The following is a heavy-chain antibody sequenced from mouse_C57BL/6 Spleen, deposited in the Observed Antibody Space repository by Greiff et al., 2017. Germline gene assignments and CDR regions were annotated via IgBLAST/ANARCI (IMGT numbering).Heavy chain of an antibody. J-gene: IGHJ1*03. V-gene: IGHV14-2*01. CDR2: IDPEDGET. CDR3: APAYYSNYWYFDV. Sequence: VQLQQSGAELVKPGASVKLSCTASGFNIKDYYMHWVKQRTEQGLEWIGRIDPEDGETKYAPKFQGKATITADTPSNTAYLQLSSLTSEDTAVYYCAPAYYSNYWYFDVWGTGTTVTVSS. D-gene: IGHD2-5*01. CDR1: GFNIKDYY.